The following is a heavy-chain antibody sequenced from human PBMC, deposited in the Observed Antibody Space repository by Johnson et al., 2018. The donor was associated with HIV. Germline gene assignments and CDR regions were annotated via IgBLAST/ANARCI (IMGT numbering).Heavy chain of an antibody. CDR1: EFIFSSYW. Sequence: VQLVESGVGLVQPGGSLRLSCVVSEFIFSSYWMSWVRQAPGKGLEWVANINQDGSEKYYVDSTKGRFTISRDNAKNSLYLQMNSLRVEDTAVYYCARGRDSIGDGGAFDIWGQGTMVTVSS. D-gene: IGHD3-10*01. CDR3: ARGRDSIGDGGAFDI. CDR2: INQDGSEK. V-gene: IGHV3-7*05. J-gene: IGHJ3*02.